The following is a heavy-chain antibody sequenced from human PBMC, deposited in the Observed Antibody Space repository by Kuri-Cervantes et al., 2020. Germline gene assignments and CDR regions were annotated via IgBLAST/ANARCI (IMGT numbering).Heavy chain of an antibody. J-gene: IGHJ6*03. D-gene: IGHD3-9*01. Sequence: SVKVSCKASGYTFTGYYMHWVRQAPGQGLEWMGGIIPVFGTRNYAQKFQGRVTISTDESTSTAYLELSSLRFEDTAVFYCARGGRRYDILTGYQQDYYMDVWGKGTTVTVSS. V-gene: IGHV1-69*05. CDR3: ARGGRRYDILTGYQQDYYMDV. CDR2: IIPVFGTR. CDR1: GYTFTGYY.